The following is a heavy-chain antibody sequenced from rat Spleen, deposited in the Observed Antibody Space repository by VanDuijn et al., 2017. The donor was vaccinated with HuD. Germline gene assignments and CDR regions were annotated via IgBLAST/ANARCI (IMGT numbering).Heavy chain of an antibody. CDR2: ISTGGGDT. CDR3: TTVVGDSYWYFDF. CDR1: GFSYSNYV. J-gene: IGHJ1*01. Sequence: EVQLVESGGGLVQPGRSLKLSCAASGFSYSNYVMAWVRQAPTKGLEWVASISTGGGDTYYRDSVKGRFTISRDNAKSTLYLQMDSLRSEDTATYYCTTVVGDSYWYFDFWGPGTMVTVSS. V-gene: IGHV5-27*01. D-gene: IGHD4-2*01.